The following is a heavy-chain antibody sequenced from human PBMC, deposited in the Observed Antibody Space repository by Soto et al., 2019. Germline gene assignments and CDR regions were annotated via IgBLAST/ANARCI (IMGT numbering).Heavy chain of an antibody. J-gene: IGHJ4*02. CDR1: GFSLSTSGVG. D-gene: IGHD4-17*01. CDR3: AHSLAAATYGEYEPMTSFDY. Sequence: QITLKESGPTLVKPTQTLTLTCTFSGFSLSTSGVGVGWIRQPPGKALEWLALIYWDDDKRYSPSLKSRLTITKDTANKPLVRTTTNMDPVDTSTYYCAHSLAAATYGEYEPMTSFDYWGQGTLVTVSS. CDR2: IYWDDDK. V-gene: IGHV2-5*02.